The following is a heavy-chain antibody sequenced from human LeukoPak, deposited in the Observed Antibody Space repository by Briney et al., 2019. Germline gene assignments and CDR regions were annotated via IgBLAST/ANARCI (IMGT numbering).Heavy chain of an antibody. Sequence: ASVKVSCKASGYTFTSYGISWVRQAPGQGLEWMGWISAYNGNTNYAQKLQGRVTMTTDTSTSTAYMELRSLRSDDTAVYYCARTSQDYDILAGYLDYFDYWGQGTLVTVSS. D-gene: IGHD3-9*01. CDR3: ARTSQDYDILAGYLDYFDY. CDR2: ISAYNGNT. V-gene: IGHV1-18*01. J-gene: IGHJ4*02. CDR1: GYTFTSYG.